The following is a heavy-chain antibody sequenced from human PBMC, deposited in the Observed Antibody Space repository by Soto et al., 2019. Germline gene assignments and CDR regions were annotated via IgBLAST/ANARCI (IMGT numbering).Heavy chain of an antibody. J-gene: IGHJ4*02. D-gene: IGHD3-10*01. CDR2: INPSGGST. V-gene: IGHV1-46*01. CDR3: ARDSYGSGSYYQHHFDY. Sequence: ASVKVSCKASGYTFTSYYMHWVRQAPGQGLEWMGIINPSGGSTSYAQKFQGRVTMTRDTSTSTVYMELSSLRSDDTAVYYCARDSYGSGSYYQHHFDYWGQGTLVTVSS. CDR1: GYTFTSYY.